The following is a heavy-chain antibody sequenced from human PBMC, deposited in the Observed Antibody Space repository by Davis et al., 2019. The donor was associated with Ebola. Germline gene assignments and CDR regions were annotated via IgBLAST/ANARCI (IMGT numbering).Heavy chain of an antibody. J-gene: IGHJ4*02. CDR1: GVSITTHF. V-gene: IGHV4-59*11. D-gene: IGHD2-15*01. CDR3: ARAGLGYCSGGSCSRPGRKYFDY. CDR2: IHHGGGA. Sequence: PGGSLRLSCTVPGVSITTHFWSWIRQPPGKGLEWIGFIHHGGGANSNPSLKSRVTFSIDTSKSQVSLKLTSVTAADTAVYYCARAGLGYCSGGSCSRPGRKYFDYWGQGTLVTVSS.